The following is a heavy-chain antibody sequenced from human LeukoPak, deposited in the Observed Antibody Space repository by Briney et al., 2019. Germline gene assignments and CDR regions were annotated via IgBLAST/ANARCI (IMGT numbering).Heavy chain of an antibody. CDR3: AKGGRGYYDSSGYYLPDY. J-gene: IGHJ4*02. V-gene: IGHV3-23*01. CDR1: GFTFSSYP. D-gene: IGHD3-22*01. Sequence: GGSLRLFCAALGFTFSSYPMSWVRQDPGKGLQWVSALSGSGGSTYYADSVKGRFTISRDNSKNTLYLQMNSLRAEDTAVYYCAKGGRGYYDSSGYYLPDYWGQGTLVTVSS. CDR2: LSGSGGST.